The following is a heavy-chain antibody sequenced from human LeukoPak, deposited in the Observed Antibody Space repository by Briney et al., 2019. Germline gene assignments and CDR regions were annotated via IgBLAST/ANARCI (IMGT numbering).Heavy chain of an antibody. D-gene: IGHD5/OR15-5a*01. CDR1: GFTFIDHY. V-gene: IGHV3-72*01. CDR2: IRNEANSYTT. J-gene: IGHJ4*02. Sequence: PGGSLRLSCAASGFTFIDHYMDWVRQAPGKGLEWIGRIRNEANSYTTEYAASVKGRFTVSRDDSKNSLFLQMNSLESEDTAVYYCARRNSVTQGLDNWGQGTLVTVSS. CDR3: ARRNSVTQGLDN.